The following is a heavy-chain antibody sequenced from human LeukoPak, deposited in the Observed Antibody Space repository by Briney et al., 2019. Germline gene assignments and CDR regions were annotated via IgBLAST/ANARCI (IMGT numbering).Heavy chain of an antibody. J-gene: IGHJ5*02. CDR1: GFTFGDYA. CDR2: IRSKAYGGTT. Sequence: GGSLRLSCTASGFTFGDYAMSWVRQAPGKGLEWVGFIRSKAYGGTTEYAASVKGRFTISRDDSKSIAYLQMNSLKTEDTAVYYCTRAGPGYSSGWYYPWGQGTLVTVSS. V-gene: IGHV3-49*04. D-gene: IGHD6-19*01. CDR3: TRAGPGYSSGWYYP.